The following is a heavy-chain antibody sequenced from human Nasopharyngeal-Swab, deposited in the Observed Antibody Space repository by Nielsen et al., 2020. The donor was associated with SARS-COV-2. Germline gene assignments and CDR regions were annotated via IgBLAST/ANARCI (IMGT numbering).Heavy chain of an antibody. D-gene: IGHD6-19*01. CDR2: ISWNSGSI. V-gene: IGHV3-9*01. CDR3: AKGRSGWSYYGMDV. J-gene: IGHJ6*02. Sequence: VRQAPGKGLEWVPGISWNSGSIGYADSVKGRFTISRDNAKNSLYLQMNSLRAEDTALYYCAKGRSGWSYYGMDVWGQGTTVTVSS.